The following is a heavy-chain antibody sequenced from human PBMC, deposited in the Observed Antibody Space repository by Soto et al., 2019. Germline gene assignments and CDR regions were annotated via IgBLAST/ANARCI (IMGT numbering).Heavy chain of an antibody. V-gene: IGHV1-69*06. CDR3: ARGSGMGAPDGSFDI. J-gene: IGHJ3*02. CDR2: IIPIFGTA. D-gene: IGHD1-26*01. CDR1: GGTFSSYA. Sequence: SVKVTCKASGGTFSSYAIIWVRQAPGQGLEWMGGIIPIFGTANYAQKFQGRVTITADKSTSTAYMELSSLRSEDTAVYYCARGSGMGAPDGSFDIWGQGTMVTVSS.